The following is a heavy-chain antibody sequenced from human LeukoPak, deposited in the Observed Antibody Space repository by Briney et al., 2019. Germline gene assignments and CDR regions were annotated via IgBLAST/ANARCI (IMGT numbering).Heavy chain of an antibody. J-gene: IGHJ6*03. D-gene: IGHD1-1*01. Sequence: SETLSLTCTVSGDSISSYYWSWIRQPPGKGLEWIGYIYTSGGTNYIPSLKGRVTISIDTSKNQFSLKLSSVTAADTAVYYCARIGLDERKYYYYYYMDVWGKGTTVTVSS. CDR2: IYTSGGT. CDR1: GDSISSYY. CDR3: ARIGLDERKYYYYYYMDV. V-gene: IGHV4-4*09.